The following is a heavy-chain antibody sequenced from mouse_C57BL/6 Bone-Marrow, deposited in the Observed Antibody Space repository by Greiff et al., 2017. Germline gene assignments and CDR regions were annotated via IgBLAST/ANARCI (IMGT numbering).Heavy chain of an antibody. V-gene: IGHV10-1*01. CDR2: IRSKSNNYAT. D-gene: IGHD2-4*01. Sequence: GGGLVQPKGSLKLSCAASGFSFNTYAMNWVRQAPGKGLEWVARIRSKSNNYATYYADSVKDRFTISRDDSESMLYLQMNNLKTEDTAMYYCVRGYDYGFDDWGQGTTLTVSS. J-gene: IGHJ2*01. CDR1: GFSFNTYA. CDR3: VRGYDYGFDD.